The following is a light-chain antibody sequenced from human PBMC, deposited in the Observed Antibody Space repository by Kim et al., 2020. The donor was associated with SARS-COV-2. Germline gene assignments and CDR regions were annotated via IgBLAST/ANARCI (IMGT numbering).Light chain of an antibody. CDR3: QSYTRGNVL. J-gene: IGLJ2*01. V-gene: IGLV6-57*04. Sequence: NFMLTQPHSVSESPGKTVTISCTRSSGSIDDNYVQWYQQRPGGVPTTVIYEDDQRPSGVSDRFSGSIDNSSNSASLTISGLRTEDEADYYCQSYTRGNVLFGRGTQLTVL. CDR1: SGSIDDNY. CDR2: EDD.